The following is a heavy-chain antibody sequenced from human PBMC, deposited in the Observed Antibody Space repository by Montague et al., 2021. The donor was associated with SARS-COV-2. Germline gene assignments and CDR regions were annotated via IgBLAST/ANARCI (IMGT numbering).Heavy chain of an antibody. V-gene: IGHV4-34*01. J-gene: IGHJ4*02. CDR1: SGPLSAYY. CDR3: ARHANWDWYYFDY. CDR2: IHPYGHT. D-gene: IGHD7-27*01. Sequence: SETLSLTCEVDSGPLSAYYWSWVRQPPGKGLEWIGEIHPYGHTSYNPSLMSRVTLSLGTSSNPFSLKLTSVTAADTAVYYCARHANWDWYYFDYWGQGTLVTVSS.